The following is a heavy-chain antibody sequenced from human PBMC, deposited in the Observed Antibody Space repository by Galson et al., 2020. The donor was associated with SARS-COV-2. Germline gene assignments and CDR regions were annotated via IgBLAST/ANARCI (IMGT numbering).Heavy chain of an antibody. CDR1: GYTFTSYE. CDR3: ARSYDDFATWFDP. V-gene: IGHV1-8*01. D-gene: IGHD4-17*01. CDR2: MNPHSGNT. Sequence: ASVKVSYKASGYTFTSYEINWVRQAPGQGLEWMGWMNPHSGNTGYAQKFQGRVTMTRTTSISTAYMELNSLTSEDTAVYYCARSYDDFATWFDPWGQGTLVTVSS. J-gene: IGHJ5*02.